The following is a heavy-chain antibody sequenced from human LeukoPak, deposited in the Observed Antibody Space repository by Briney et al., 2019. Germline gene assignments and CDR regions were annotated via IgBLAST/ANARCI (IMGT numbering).Heavy chain of an antibody. Sequence: PGGSLRLSCAASGFIFSDYYMSWFRQAPGKGLEWVSYISSSGRTTYYSDSVKGRFTISRDNAKNSLYQQMNSLRAQDTAVYYCARDYDSTGDERDYYYYMDVWGKGTTVTVSS. V-gene: IGHV3-11*04. CDR3: ARDYDSTGDERDYYYYMDV. D-gene: IGHD3-22*01. CDR2: ISSSGRTT. CDR1: GFIFSDYY. J-gene: IGHJ6*03.